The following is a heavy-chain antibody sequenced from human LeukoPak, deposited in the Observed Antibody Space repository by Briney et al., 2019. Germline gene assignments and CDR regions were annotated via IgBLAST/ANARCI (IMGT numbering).Heavy chain of an antibody. CDR1: GGSISSYY. J-gene: IGHJ6*03. D-gene: IGHD2-2*01. V-gene: IGHV4-4*07. Sequence: PSETLSLTCTVSGGSISSYYWSWIRQPVGKGLEWIGRIYTSGSTNYNPSLKSRVTMSVDTSKNQFSLKLSSVTAADTAVYYCARVRCSSTSCPPAYYYYMDVWGKGTTVTVSS. CDR3: ARVRCSSTSCPPAYYYYMDV. CDR2: IYTSGST.